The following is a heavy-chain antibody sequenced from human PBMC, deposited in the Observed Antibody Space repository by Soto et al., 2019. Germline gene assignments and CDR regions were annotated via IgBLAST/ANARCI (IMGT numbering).Heavy chain of an antibody. CDR3: AGWAVGIMIFGVPKDY. CDR1: GGSFSGHF. V-gene: IGHV4-34*01. D-gene: IGHD3-3*01. J-gene: IGHJ4*02. CDR2: INHSRSA. Sequence: PSETLSLTCVGYGGSFSGHFWSWIRQPPGKGLEWIGEINHSRSANYNPSLKSRVTISVDTSKNQFSLKLTSVTAADTAVYYCAGWAVGIMIFGVPKDYWSQGTQVTV.